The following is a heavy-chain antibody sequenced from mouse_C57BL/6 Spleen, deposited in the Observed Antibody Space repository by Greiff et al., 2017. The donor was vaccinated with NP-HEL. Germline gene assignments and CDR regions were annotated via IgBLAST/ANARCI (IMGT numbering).Heavy chain of an antibody. CDR1: GYTFTDYE. D-gene: IGHD2-4*01. Sequence: VQRVESGAELVRPGASVTLSCKASGYTFTDYEMHWVKPTPVHGLEWIGAIDPETGGTAYNQKFKGKAILTADKSSSTAYMELRSLTSEDSAVYYCTRFGDYEDYWGQGTTLTVSS. V-gene: IGHV1-15*01. J-gene: IGHJ2*01. CDR3: TRFGDYEDY. CDR2: IDPETGGT.